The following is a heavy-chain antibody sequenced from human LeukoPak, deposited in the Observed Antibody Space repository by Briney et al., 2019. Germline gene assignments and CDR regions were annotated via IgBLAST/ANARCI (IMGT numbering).Heavy chain of an antibody. Sequence: SETLSLTCTVSGYSISSGYYWGWIRQPPGKGLEWIGNVYHSRDTYYNPSLKSRVTISVDTSKNQFSLKLSSVTAADTAVYYCARQLCSGGSCYRVKDAFDIWGQGTMVTVSS. CDR1: GYSISSGYY. CDR2: VYHSRDT. J-gene: IGHJ3*02. D-gene: IGHD2-15*01. V-gene: IGHV4-38-2*02. CDR3: ARQLCSGGSCYRVKDAFDI.